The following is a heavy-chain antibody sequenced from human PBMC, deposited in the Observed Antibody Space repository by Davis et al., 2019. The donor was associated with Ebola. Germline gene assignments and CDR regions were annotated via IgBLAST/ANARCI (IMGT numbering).Heavy chain of an antibody. CDR2: ISKDGRDT. CDR1: GFTFNQYA. Sequence: GESLKISCAASGFTFNQYAMTWVRQAPGKGLEWVSTISKDGRDTSYADSVKGRLSVSRDNSKNTVYLQMHSLRVEDTAMYHCTRHVPGDFWYFDLWGRGTLVTVSS. D-gene: IGHD4-17*01. J-gene: IGHJ2*01. CDR3: TRHVPGDFWYFDL. V-gene: IGHV3-23*01.